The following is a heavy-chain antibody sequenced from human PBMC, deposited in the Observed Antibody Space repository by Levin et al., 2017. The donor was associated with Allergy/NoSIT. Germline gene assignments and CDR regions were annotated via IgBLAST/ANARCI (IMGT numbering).Heavy chain of an antibody. J-gene: IGHJ6*02. CDR1: GFTLSSCS. D-gene: IGHD6-19*01. CDR3: ARGYSSGRSGMDV. Sequence: GGSLRLSCAASGFTLSSCSMNWVRQAPGKGLEWVSFITSGSSTTYYADSVKGRFTISRDNAKNSLYLQMNSLRAEDTAVYYCARGYSSGRSGMDVWGQGTTVTVSS. CDR2: ITSGSSTT. V-gene: IGHV3-48*01.